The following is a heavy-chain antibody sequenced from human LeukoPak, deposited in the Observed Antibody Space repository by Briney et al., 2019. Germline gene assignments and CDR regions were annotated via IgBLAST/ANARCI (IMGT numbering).Heavy chain of an antibody. Sequence: ASVKVSCKASGYTFTAYYIHWVRQAPGQGLEWMAWINPNTGDTNYAQKFQGRVIMARDTSISTAYMELSRLRSDDTAVYYCARGSGNYWFDPWGQGAVFTVSS. CDR2: INPNTGDT. CDR3: ARGSGNYWFDP. D-gene: IGHD1-26*01. CDR1: GYTFTAYY. J-gene: IGHJ5*02. V-gene: IGHV1-2*02.